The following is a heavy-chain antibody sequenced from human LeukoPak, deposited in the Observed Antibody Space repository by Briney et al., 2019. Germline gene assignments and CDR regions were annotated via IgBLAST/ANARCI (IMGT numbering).Heavy chain of an antibody. V-gene: IGHV3-23*01. CDR2: IGVNT. CDR3: ARRPGLERYYFDY. D-gene: IGHD1-1*01. Sequence: GGSLRLSCAASGFTFSNYAMSWVRQAPGKGLEWVSAIGVNTYYADSVKGRFTISRDNSKNTLYLQMNSLRADDTAVYYCARRPGLERYYFDYWGQGTLVTVSS. J-gene: IGHJ4*02. CDR1: GFTFSNYA.